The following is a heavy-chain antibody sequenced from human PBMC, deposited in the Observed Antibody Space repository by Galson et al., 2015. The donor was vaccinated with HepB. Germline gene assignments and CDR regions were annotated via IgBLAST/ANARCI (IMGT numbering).Heavy chain of an antibody. D-gene: IGHD1-1*01. Sequence: SVKVSCKASGFTFTSSAVQWVRQARGQRLEWIGWIVVGSGNTNYAQKFQERVTITRDMSTSTAYMELSSLRSEDTAVYYCAADRKTGTTPNYYGMDVWGQGTTVTVSS. V-gene: IGHV1-58*01. CDR3: AADRKTGTTPNYYGMDV. J-gene: IGHJ6*02. CDR1: GFTFTSSA. CDR2: IVVGSGNT.